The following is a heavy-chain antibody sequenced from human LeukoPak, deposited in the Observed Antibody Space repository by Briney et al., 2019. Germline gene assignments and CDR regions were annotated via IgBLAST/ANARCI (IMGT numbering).Heavy chain of an antibody. CDR1: GGSISSYY. Sequence: SETLSLTSTVSGGSISSYYWSWIRQPPGKGLEWIGYIYYSGSTNYNPSLKSRVTISVDTSKNQFSLKLSSVTAADTAVYYCARDQRGSTGTFDYWGQGTLVTVSS. CDR2: IYYSGST. V-gene: IGHV4-59*01. D-gene: IGHD1-14*01. CDR3: ARDQRGSTGTFDY. J-gene: IGHJ4*02.